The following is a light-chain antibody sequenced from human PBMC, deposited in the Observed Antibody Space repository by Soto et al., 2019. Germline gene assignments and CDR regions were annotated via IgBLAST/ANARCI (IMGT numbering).Light chain of an antibody. CDR2: DAS. Sequence: DIQMTQSPSTLSASVVDRVTITCRASQSISTWLAWYQQTPGKAPKLLIYDASTLESGVPSRFSGSGSGTEFTLTIIGLQPEDFATFYCQQYNTYPRTFGQGTKVDIK. CDR1: QSISTW. CDR3: QQYNTYPRT. V-gene: IGKV1-5*01. J-gene: IGKJ1*01.